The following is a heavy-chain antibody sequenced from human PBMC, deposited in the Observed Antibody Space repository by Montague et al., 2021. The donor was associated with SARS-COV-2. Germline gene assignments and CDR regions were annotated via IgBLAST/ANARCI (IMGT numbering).Heavy chain of an antibody. V-gene: IGHV4-39*02. D-gene: IGHD3-10*01. Sequence: SETLSLTCSVSSGSIISSGYYWGWIRQPPGKELEWIGNIYYSGTTYYNPSLQSRGTISVDTPKNHLSLRLSSVTAADTAVYFCARGMIRGVTTPFDYWGQGSQVTVSP. CDR2: IYYSGTT. J-gene: IGHJ4*02. CDR1: SGSIISSGYY. CDR3: ARGMIRGVTTPFDY.